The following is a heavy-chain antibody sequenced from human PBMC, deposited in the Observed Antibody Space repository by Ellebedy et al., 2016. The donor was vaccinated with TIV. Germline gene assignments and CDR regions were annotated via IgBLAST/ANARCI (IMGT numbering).Heavy chain of an antibody. Sequence: SVKVSXXASGGTFSSYAISWVRQAPGQGLEWMGGIIPIFGTANYAQKFQGRVTITADESTSTAYMELSSLRSEDTAVYYCARRPYGSGSHYYGMDVWGQGTTVTVSS. J-gene: IGHJ6*02. CDR2: IIPIFGTA. CDR3: ARRPYGSGSHYYGMDV. CDR1: GGTFSSYA. V-gene: IGHV1-69*13. D-gene: IGHD3-10*01.